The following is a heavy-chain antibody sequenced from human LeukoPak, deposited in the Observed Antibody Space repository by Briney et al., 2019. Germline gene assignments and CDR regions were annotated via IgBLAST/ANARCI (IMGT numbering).Heavy chain of an antibody. D-gene: IGHD3-22*01. J-gene: IGHJ3*02. CDR1: GFTFEDYA. V-gene: IGHV3-21*01. Sequence: GGSLRLSCAASGFTFEDYAMHWVRQAPGKGLEWVSSISSSSSYIYYADSVKGRFTISRDNAKNSLYLQMNSLRAEDTAVYYCARDGSPITMIVNSGAFDIWGQGTMVTVSS. CDR3: ARDGSPITMIVNSGAFDI. CDR2: ISSSSSYI.